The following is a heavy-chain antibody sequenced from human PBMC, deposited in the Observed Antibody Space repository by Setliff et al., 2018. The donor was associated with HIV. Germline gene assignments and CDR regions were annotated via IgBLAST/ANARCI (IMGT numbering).Heavy chain of an antibody. Sequence: PGGSLRLSCAASGFTVENYYMTWVRQAPGKGLEWVSTIRGSGSGDTTHYADFVKGRFTISRDNSKNTVYLQMNSLRAEDMAIYYCAREDSSWYGSPEYWGQGTPVTVSS. CDR1: GFTVENYY. CDR3: AREDSSWYGSPEY. D-gene: IGHD6-13*01. CDR2: IRGSGSGDTT. V-gene: IGHV3-23*01. J-gene: IGHJ4*02.